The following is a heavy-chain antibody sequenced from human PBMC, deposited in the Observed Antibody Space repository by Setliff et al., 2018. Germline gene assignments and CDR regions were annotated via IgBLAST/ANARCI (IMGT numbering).Heavy chain of an antibody. CDR1: GDSINSFY. V-gene: IGHV3-48*01. Sequence: ETLSLTCTVSGDSINSFYWTWIRQPPGKGLEWVSYIISNSLTIHYADSVRGRLTVSRDNARNSLYLQMNNLRAEDTAVYYCARDEVNCSGSKCYSGFDSWGQGTLVTVSS. J-gene: IGHJ4*02. CDR2: IISNSLTI. D-gene: IGHD2-15*01. CDR3: ARDEVNCSGSKCYSGFDS.